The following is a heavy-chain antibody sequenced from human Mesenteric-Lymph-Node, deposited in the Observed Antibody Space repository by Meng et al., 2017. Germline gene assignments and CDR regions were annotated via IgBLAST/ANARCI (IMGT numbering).Heavy chain of an antibody. Sequence: GESLKISCVGSGFTFSSYGMHWVRQAPGKGLEWLAVIWYDGNNEHYADPVKGRFTVSRDNSKNTLYLQMNSLRGEDTAVYYCARDYGVFNTSDRLDSWGQGTQVTVSS. CDR1: GFTFSSYG. V-gene: IGHV3-33*01. CDR3: ARDYGVFNTSDRLDS. CDR2: IWYDGNNE. J-gene: IGHJ5*01. D-gene: IGHD6-19*01.